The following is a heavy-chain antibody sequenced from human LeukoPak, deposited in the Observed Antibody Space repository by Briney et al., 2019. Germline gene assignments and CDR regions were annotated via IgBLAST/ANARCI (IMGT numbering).Heavy chain of an antibody. CDR3: ARLKLGLDVFEI. Sequence: PSETLSLTCTVSGGSTSNYYWSWIRQPPGKGLEWIGYVHHGGCTKYNPSLNSRVSVSVGTSKNQFSLKLNSVTAADTAVYYCARLKLGLDVFEIWGLGTMVTVSS. CDR2: VHHGGCT. J-gene: IGHJ3*02. D-gene: IGHD3-16*01. V-gene: IGHV4-59*08. CDR1: GGSTSNYY.